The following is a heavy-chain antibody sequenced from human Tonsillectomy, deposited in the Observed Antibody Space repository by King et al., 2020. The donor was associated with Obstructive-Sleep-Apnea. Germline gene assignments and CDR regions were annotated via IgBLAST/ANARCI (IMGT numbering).Heavy chain of an antibody. D-gene: IGHD2-2*01. J-gene: IGHJ5*02. V-gene: IGHV1-2*02. CDR1: GYTFTGYS. CDR3: ARDLGYCSSTSCYNWFDT. CDR2: INPNSGGT. Sequence: QLVQSGAEVKKPGASVKVSCKASGYTFTGYSMHWVRQAPGQGLEWMGWINPNSGGTNYAQKFQGRVTMTRDTSISTAYMELSRLRSDDTAVYYCARDLGYCSSTSCYNWFDTWGQGTLVTVSS.